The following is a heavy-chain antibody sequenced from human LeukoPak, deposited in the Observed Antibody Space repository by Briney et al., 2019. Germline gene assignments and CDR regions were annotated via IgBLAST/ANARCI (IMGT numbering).Heavy chain of an antibody. V-gene: IGHV4-34*01. CDR2: INHSGST. CDR1: GGSFSGYY. CDR3: ARATLVYYDSSGYYQT. D-gene: IGHD3-22*01. Sequence: KPSETLSLTCAVYGGSFSGYYWSWIRQPPGKGLEWIGEINHSGSTNYNPSLKSRVTISVDTSKNQFSLKLSSVTAADTAVYYCARATLVYYDSSGYYQTWGQGILVTVSS. J-gene: IGHJ4*02.